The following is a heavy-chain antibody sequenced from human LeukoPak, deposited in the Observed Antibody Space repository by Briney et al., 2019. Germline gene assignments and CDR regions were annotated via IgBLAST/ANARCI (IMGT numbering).Heavy chain of an antibody. CDR2: IIPHFGTA. J-gene: IGHJ4*02. CDR1: GGAFSSSA. D-gene: IGHD4-23*01. CDR3: ANGDGGNAPIDY. V-gene: IGHV1-69*01. Sequence: GASVKVSCKASGGAFSSSAITWVRQARGQGLEWMGGIIPHFGTANYAQKFRGRVTITADGPTSTAYMDLSSLTSDDTAVYYCANGDGGNAPIDYWGEGALVTVSS.